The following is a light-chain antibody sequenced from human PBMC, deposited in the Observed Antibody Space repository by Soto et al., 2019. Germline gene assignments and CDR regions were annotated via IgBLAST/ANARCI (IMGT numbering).Light chain of an antibody. J-gene: IGLJ2*01. CDR2: SNN. Sequence: QSVLTQPPSASGTPGQRVTISCSGSSSNIGSNTVNWYQQLPGTAPKLLIYSNNQRPSGVPDRFSGSKSGTSASLAISGLQSEDEADYYSAAWDDSLNGVFGGGTQLTVL. CDR3: AAWDDSLNGV. V-gene: IGLV1-44*01. CDR1: SSNIGSNT.